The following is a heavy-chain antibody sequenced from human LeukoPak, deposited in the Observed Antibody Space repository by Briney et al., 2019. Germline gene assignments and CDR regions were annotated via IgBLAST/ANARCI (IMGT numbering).Heavy chain of an antibody. CDR1: GYTFTNFG. Sequence: ASVKVSCKASGYTFTNFGISWVRQAPGQGLEWMGWISVYNGDTNYVQKLQGRVTMTTDTSTDTAYMELGSLRSDDTAVYYCAREDRLLPAGLEVDYWGQGTLVTVSS. CDR2: ISVYNGDT. CDR3: AREDRLLPAGLEVDY. J-gene: IGHJ4*02. D-gene: IGHD2-2*01. V-gene: IGHV1-18*01.